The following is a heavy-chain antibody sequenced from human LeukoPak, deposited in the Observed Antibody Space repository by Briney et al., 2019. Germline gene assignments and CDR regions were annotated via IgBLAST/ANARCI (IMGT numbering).Heavy chain of an antibody. V-gene: IGHV4-59*01. CDR3: ARSEPSGGSPGNFDY. CDR2: IYYTGTT. D-gene: IGHD2-15*01. J-gene: IGHJ4*02. CDR1: SASITNYY. Sequence: SETLSLTCTVSSASITNYYWSWIRQPPGKGLEYIGHIYYTGTTDYNPSLKSRVTMSVDTSKSQFSLKLSSVTAADTAVYYCARSEPSGGSPGNFDYWGQGTLVTVSS.